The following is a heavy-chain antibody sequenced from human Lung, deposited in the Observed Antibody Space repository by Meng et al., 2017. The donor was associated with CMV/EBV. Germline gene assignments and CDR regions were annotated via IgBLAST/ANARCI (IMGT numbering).Heavy chain of an antibody. Sequence: SVXVSXKASGGIFSNYAFSWVRQAPGQGLEWMGGIIPIFGIANYAQKFQGRVTIATDESTSTAYMELINLRPEDTAVYYCARDRTGDCSSTSCYNYYYYYGMDVWXEGTTVTVSS. CDR3: ARDRTGDCSSTSCYNYYYYYGMDV. D-gene: IGHD2-2*02. CDR2: IIPIFGIA. CDR1: GGIFSNYA. V-gene: IGHV1-69*05. J-gene: IGHJ6*04.